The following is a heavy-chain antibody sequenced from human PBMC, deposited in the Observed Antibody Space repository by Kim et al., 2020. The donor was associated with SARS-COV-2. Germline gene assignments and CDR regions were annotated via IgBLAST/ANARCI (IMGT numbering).Heavy chain of an antibody. CDR3: ARVVDCSESSCYTFDF. CDR2: IFHSGSV. V-gene: IGHV4-30-2*01. J-gene: IGHJ4*01. CDR1: GASISSGGYS. D-gene: IGHD2-15*01. Sequence: SETLSLTCTVSGASISSGGYSWSWIRQPSGKGLEWIGYIFHSGSVNYNPSLESRVTISMDRSKNQLSLRLDSVTAADTAVYYCARVVDCSESSCYTFDF.